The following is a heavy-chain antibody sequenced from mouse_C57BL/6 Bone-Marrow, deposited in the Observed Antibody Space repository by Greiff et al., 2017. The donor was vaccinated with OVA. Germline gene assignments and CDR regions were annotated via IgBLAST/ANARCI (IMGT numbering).Heavy chain of an antibody. CDR2: IDPDNGDT. CDR3: TAYGNFDY. D-gene: IGHD2-1*01. Sequence: VQLQQSGAELVRPGASVKLSCTASGFTFNDDYMHWVKQRPEQGLEWIGWIDPDNGDTEYASKFQGKATITADTSSNTAYLQLSSLTSVDTAIYYCTAYGNFDYWGQGTTLTVSS. V-gene: IGHV14-4*01. CDR1: GFTFNDDY. J-gene: IGHJ2*01.